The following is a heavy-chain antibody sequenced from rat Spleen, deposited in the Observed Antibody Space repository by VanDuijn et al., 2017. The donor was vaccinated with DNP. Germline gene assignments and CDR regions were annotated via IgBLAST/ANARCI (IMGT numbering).Heavy chain of an antibody. Sequence: EVRLQESGPGLVKPSQSFSLTCSVTGYSITSNYWVWIRMFPRNIMEWIGHISYSGTTAYNPSLKSRISITRDTSKNQFFLHLNSVTTEDTATYYCAREEAYFGYDYFDYWGQGLMVTVSS. CDR1: GYSITSNY. CDR3: AREEAYFGYDYFDY. D-gene: IGHD4-3*01. CDR2: ISYSGTT. V-gene: IGHV3-1*01. J-gene: IGHJ2*01.